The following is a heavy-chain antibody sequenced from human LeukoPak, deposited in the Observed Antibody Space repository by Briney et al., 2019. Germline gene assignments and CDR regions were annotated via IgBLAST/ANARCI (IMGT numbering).Heavy chain of an antibody. J-gene: IGHJ4*02. CDR2: ITGSGGGT. CDR1: GFTFSSYA. CDR3: AKAGAGGVKFDY. Sequence: GGSLRLSCAASGFTFSSYAMSWVRQAPGKGLEWVSAITGSGGGTYYADSVKGRFTISRDKSKNTLYLQMNSLRAEDTAVYYCAKAGAGGVKFDYWGQGTLVTVSS. V-gene: IGHV3-23*01. D-gene: IGHD3-10*01.